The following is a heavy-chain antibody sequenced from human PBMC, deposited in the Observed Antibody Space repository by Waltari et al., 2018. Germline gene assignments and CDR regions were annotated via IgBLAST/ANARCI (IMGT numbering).Heavy chain of an antibody. V-gene: IGHV1-69*08. CDR2: SIPCFGTE. Sequence: QVQLVQSGAEVKKPGSSVEVSCKASGGTFSSYAISWVRQPPGQGLEWMGRSIPCFGTENYAQKFQGRVTITADKSTSTAYMELSSLRSEDTAVYYCARLRGYSGYGELYYYYGMDVWGQGP. CDR1: GGTFSSYA. CDR3: ARLRGYSGYGELYYYYGMDV. J-gene: IGHJ6*02. D-gene: IGHD5-12*01.